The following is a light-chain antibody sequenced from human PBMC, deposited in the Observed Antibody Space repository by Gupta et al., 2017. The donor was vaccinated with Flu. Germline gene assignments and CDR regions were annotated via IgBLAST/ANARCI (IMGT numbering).Light chain of an antibody. Sequence: EIVMTQSPATLSVSPGERATLSCRASQSVGSSLAWYQQKPGQAPRLLIYGASTRATGIPARFSGSGSGTGFTLTISSPQSEDFAVYYCQQYNNWPRTFGQGTKVEIK. J-gene: IGKJ1*01. CDR1: QSVGSS. CDR2: GAS. CDR3: QQYNNWPRT. V-gene: IGKV3-15*01.